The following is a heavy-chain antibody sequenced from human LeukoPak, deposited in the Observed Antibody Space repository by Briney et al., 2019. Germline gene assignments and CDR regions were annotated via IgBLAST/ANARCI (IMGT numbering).Heavy chain of an antibody. Sequence: GGSLRLSCAASGFTFSSYAMHWVRRAPGKGPEWVAVISYDGSNKYYADSVKGRFTISRDNSKNTLYLQMNSLRAEDTAVYYCARARLYSSGWYGDYFDYWGQGTLVTVSS. CDR2: ISYDGSNK. V-gene: IGHV3-30*04. CDR3: ARARLYSSGWYGDYFDY. CDR1: GFTFSSYA. D-gene: IGHD6-19*01. J-gene: IGHJ4*02.